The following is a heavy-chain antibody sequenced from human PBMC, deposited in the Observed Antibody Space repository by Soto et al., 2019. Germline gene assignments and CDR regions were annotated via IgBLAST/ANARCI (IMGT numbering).Heavy chain of an antibody. CDR1: GGTFRSYV. CDR3: AIESGGTRGLDV. CDR2: SIPIFGTA. D-gene: IGHD2-15*01. V-gene: IGHV1-69*18. Sequence: QVQLVQSGAEVKKAGSSVKVSCKASGGTFRSYVITWVRQAPGQGLEWMGRSIPIFGTANYAQKFQGRVTIIADESTSTAYMELSSLRSEDTAVYYCAIESGGTRGLDVWGQGTTVTVSS. J-gene: IGHJ6*02.